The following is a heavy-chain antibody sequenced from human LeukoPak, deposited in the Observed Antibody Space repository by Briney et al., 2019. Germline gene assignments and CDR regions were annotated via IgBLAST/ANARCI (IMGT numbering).Heavy chain of an antibody. V-gene: IGHV3-7*01. CDR1: GFTFSSYW. J-gene: IGHJ3*02. CDR2: IKRDGSEK. Sequence: GGSLRLSCAASGFTFSSYWMSWVRQAPGKGLEWVANIKRDGSEKYYVDSVKGRFTISRDNAKNSLYLQMNSLRAEDTAVYYCARAKRDYYDSSGYYYGAFDIWGQGTMVTVSS. CDR3: ARAKRDYYDSSGYYYGAFDI. D-gene: IGHD3-22*01.